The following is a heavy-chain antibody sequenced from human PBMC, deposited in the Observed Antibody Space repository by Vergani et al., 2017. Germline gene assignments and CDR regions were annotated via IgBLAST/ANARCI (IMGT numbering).Heavy chain of an antibody. V-gene: IGHV3-33*01. CDR3: ARDRSGRPSDFDY. CDR1: GFSFSGYG. CDR2: TWYDGTKK. Sequence: QVQLVQSGGGVVQPGRSLRLSCAASGFSFSGYGMHWVRRTPGGGLEWVALTWYDGTKKHYADSVKGRFTISRDNSKNTLYLEMNSLGVEDTAVYYCARDRSGRPSDFDYWGQGTLVTVSS. J-gene: IGHJ4*02.